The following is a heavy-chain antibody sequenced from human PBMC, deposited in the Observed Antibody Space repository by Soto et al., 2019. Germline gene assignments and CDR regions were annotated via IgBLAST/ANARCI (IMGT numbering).Heavy chain of an antibody. Sequence: SVKVSCKASGGTFSSYAISWVRQAPGQGLEWMGGIIPIFGTANYAQKFQGRVTITADKSTSTAYMELSSVRSEETAVYYCFLVGPLDYWGQGTLVTVSS. CDR2: IIPIFGTA. V-gene: IGHV1-69*06. CDR3: FLVGPLDY. J-gene: IGHJ4*02. D-gene: IGHD1-26*01. CDR1: GGTFSSYA.